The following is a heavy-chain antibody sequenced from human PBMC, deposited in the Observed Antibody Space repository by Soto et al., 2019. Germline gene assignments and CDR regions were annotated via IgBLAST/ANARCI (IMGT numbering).Heavy chain of an antibody. CDR2: INPSGGST. CDR3: ASGCSGGSCYSSVGLALDV. CDR1: EYTFTSYY. Sequence: ASVKVSCKASEYTFTSYYMHWVRQAPGQGLEWMGIINPSGGSTSYAQKFQGRVTMTRDTSTSTVYMELSSLRSEDTAVYYCASGCSGGSCYSSVGLALDVWGQGTTVTVSS. J-gene: IGHJ6*02. D-gene: IGHD2-15*01. V-gene: IGHV1-46*01.